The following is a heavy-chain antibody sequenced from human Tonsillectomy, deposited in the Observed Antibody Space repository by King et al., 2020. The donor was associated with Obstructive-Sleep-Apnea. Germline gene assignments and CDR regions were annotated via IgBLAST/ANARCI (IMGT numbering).Heavy chain of an antibody. J-gene: IGHJ3*01. D-gene: IGHD3-22*01. CDR3: VRAPFYDSSGDSLDAFDV. Sequence: VQLVESGGDLVQPGGSLRLSCAASGVIFSDHYLDWVRQAPGKGLEWFGRTRNKAKSYATAYAASLKGRFTISRDNSKKSLYLQMNSLRTEETAVYYCVRAPFYDSSGDSLDAFDVWGQGTMVTVSS. CDR1: GVIFSDHY. CDR2: TRNKAKSYAT. V-gene: IGHV3-72*01.